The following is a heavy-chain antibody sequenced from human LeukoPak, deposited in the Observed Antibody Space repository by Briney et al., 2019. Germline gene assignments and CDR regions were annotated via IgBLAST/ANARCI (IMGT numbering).Heavy chain of an antibody. CDR2: IYHSGST. D-gene: IGHD3-10*01. V-gene: IGHV4-38-2*02. CDR3: AREAVVRGVTLLLGYGMDV. Sequence: PSETLSLTCTVSGGSISSYYWSWIRQPPGKGLEWIGSIYHSGSTYYNPSLKSRVTISVDTSKNQFSLKLSSVTAADTAVYYCAREAVVRGVTLLLGYGMDVWGQGTTVTVSS. CDR1: GGSISSYY. J-gene: IGHJ6*02.